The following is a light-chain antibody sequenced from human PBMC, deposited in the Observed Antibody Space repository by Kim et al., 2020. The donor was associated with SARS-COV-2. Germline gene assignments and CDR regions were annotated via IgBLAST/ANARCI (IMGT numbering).Light chain of an antibody. CDR3: QVWDSSSDPAV. V-gene: IGLV3-21*04. J-gene: IGLJ2*01. Sequence: APGKTARITCGGNNIASNSVHWYQQKPGQAPVLVIYYDSERPSGIPERFSGSNSGNTATLTISRVEAGDEADYYCQVWDSSSDPAVFGGGTQLTVL. CDR1: NIASNS. CDR2: YDS.